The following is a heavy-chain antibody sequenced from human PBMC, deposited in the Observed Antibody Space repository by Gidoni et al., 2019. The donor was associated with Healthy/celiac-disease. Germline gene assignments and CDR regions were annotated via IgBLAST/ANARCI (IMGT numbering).Heavy chain of an antibody. D-gene: IGHD3-9*01. CDR3: ARDAYDILTGYYQGYGMDV. CDR2: INPNSGGT. V-gene: IGHV1-2*06. J-gene: IGHJ6*02. CDR1: GYTFTGYY. Sequence: QVHLVQSGAEVKKPGASVKVYCKASGYTFTGYYMHWVRQAPGQGLEWMGRINPNSGGTNYAQKFQGRVTMTRDTSISTAYMELSRLRSDDTAVYYCARDAYDILTGYYQGYGMDVWGQGTTVTVSS.